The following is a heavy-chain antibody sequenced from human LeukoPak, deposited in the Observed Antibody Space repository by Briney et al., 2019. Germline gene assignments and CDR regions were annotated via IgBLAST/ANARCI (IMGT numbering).Heavy chain of an antibody. CDR1: GFTFSSYS. CDR3: VREAAATLFDY. D-gene: IGHD1-26*01. J-gene: IGHJ4*02. Sequence: PGGSPRLSCAASGFTFSSYSMNWVRQAPGKGLEWVAAISSSSRDIFYADSVKGRFSISRDNTHNSLSLRMNSLGAEDTAVYYCVREAAATLFDYWGQGTLVTVSS. V-gene: IGHV3-21*01. CDR2: ISSSSRDI.